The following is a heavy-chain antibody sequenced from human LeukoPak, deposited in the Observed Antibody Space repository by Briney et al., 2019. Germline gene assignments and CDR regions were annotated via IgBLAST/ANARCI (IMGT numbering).Heavy chain of an antibody. Sequence: GGSLRLSCVASGFTFSSYRMNWVRQAPGKGLEWVSSISSSSDYIYYADSVKGRFTISRDNSKNTLYLQMNSLRAEDTAVYYCARGVWAILTGPEGYFQHWGQGTLVTVSS. CDR3: ARGVWAILTGPEGYFQH. D-gene: IGHD3-9*01. CDR2: ISSSSDYI. CDR1: GFTFSSYR. J-gene: IGHJ1*01. V-gene: IGHV3-21*01.